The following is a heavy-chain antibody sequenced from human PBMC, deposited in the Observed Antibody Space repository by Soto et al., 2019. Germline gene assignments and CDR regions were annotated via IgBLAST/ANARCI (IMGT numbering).Heavy chain of an antibody. CDR3: ARDANRNWGYFDY. CDR1: GGSISAYY. D-gene: IGHD7-27*01. CDR2: IYYSGST. J-gene: IGHJ4*02. V-gene: IGHV4-59*01. Sequence: SETLSLTCIVSGGSISAYYWNWIRQPPGKGLEWIGYIYYSGSTNYNPSLKSRVTISLDTSKNQFSLKLSSVTAADTAVYYCARDANRNWGYFDYWGQGTLVTVSS.